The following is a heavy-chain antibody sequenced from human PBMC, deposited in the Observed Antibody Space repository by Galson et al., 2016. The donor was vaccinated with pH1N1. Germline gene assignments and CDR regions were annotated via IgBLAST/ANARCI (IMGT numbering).Heavy chain of an antibody. D-gene: IGHD2-2*01. Sequence: SLRLSCAASGFVFSDSTVHWVRQASGKGLEWVGRTRSKAVGYAPTYAASVEGRFTISRDDSKNTAYLQMNTLRPEDTALYFCARDEKCGTSSCYRQIDYWGPGILVAVSS. CDR1: GFVFSDST. V-gene: IGHV3-73*01. CDR3: ARDEKCGTSSCYRQIDY. J-gene: IGHJ4*02. CDR2: TRSKAVGYAP.